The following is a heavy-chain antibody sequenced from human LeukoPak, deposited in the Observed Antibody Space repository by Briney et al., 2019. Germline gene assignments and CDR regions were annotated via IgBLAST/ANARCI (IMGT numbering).Heavy chain of an antibody. V-gene: IGHV3-30*02. D-gene: IGHD3-3*01. Sequence: GGSLRLSCAASGFAFSNCAMHWVRQAPGKGLEWVAFIRYDGNNKYYADSVKGRFTISRDNSKNTLYLQMNSLRAEDTAVYYCAKDDFLPDAFDIWGQGTMVTVSS. CDR1: GFAFSNCA. CDR2: IRYDGNNK. J-gene: IGHJ3*02. CDR3: AKDDFLPDAFDI.